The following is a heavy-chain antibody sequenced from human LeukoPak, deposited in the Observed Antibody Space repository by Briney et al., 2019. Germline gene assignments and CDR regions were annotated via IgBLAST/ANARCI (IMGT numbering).Heavy chain of an antibody. Sequence: SETLSLTCTVSGGSISSYYWGWIRQPPGKGLEWIGSIYYSGSTYYNPSLKSRVTISVDTSKNQFSLKLSSVTAADTAVYYCARHVSSSDAFDIWGQGTMVTVSS. J-gene: IGHJ3*02. V-gene: IGHV4-39*07. CDR1: GGSISSYY. D-gene: IGHD6-6*01. CDR3: ARHVSSSDAFDI. CDR2: IYYSGST.